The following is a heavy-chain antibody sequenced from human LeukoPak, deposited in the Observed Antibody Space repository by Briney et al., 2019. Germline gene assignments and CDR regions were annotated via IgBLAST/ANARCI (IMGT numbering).Heavy chain of an antibody. D-gene: IGHD6-19*01. V-gene: IGHV4-59*01. CDR3: ASTGYSSGFRTYYFDY. J-gene: IGHJ4*02. Sequence: YSGSTNYNPSLKSRVTISVDTSKNQFSLKLSSVTAADTAVYYCASTGYSSGFRTYYFDYWGQGTLVTVSS. CDR2: YSGST.